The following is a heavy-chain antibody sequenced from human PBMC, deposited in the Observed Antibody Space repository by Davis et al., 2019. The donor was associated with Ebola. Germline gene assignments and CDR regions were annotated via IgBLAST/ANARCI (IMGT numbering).Heavy chain of an antibody. D-gene: IGHD6-19*01. V-gene: IGHV3-23*01. Sequence: PGGSLRLSCAASGFTVSSNYMSWVRQAPGKGLEWVSGISGSGGSTFYADSVKGRFTISRDNSKNTLYLQMNSLRAEDTAVFYCAKRATVKVAGANYYNAMDVWGKGTTVTVSS. CDR2: ISGSGGST. J-gene: IGHJ6*04. CDR1: GFTVSSNY. CDR3: AKRATVKVAGANYYNAMDV.